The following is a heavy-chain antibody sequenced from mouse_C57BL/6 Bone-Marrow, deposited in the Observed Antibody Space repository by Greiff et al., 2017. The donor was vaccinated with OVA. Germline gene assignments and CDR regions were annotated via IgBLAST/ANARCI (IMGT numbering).Heavy chain of an antibody. CDR3: ARKMVTVVAPFDD. V-gene: IGHV1-55*01. CDR1: GYTFTSYG. D-gene: IGHD1-1*01. J-gene: IGHJ2*01. Sequence: VQLQQSGAEFVKPGASVKLSCKASGYTFTSYGITWVKQRPGQGLEWIGDIYPGSGSTNYNETVKSKATLTIDTSSSTTYMQLNSLTSEDSAVYYGARKMVTVVAPFDDWGKGTTVTVSS. CDR2: IYPGSGST.